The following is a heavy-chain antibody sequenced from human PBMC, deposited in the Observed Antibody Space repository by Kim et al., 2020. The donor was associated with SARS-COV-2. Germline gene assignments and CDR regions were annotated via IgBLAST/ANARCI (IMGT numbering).Heavy chain of an antibody. CDR1: GFAFASYA. D-gene: IGHD2-2*03. V-gene: IGHV3-23*03. CDR3: AKEVGSRRDGSNSFDY. J-gene: IGHJ4*01. Sequence: GGSLRLSCAASGFAFASYAMSWVRQAPGKGLEWVSVIYGGGSNTYYADSVKGRFTISRDNSKNTLYLQMSSLRAEDTAVYYCAKEVGSRRDGSNSFDYWG. CDR2: IYGGGSNT.